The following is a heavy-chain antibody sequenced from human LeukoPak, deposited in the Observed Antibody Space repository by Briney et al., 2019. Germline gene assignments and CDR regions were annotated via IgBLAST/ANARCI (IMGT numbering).Heavy chain of an antibody. V-gene: IGHV4-39*01. Sequence: SETLSLTCTVSGGPISSSSYYWGWIRQPPGKGLEWIGSIYYSGSTYYNPSLKSRVTISVDTSKNQFSLKLSSVTAADTAVYYCARSHSRYYDFWSGYYPPYYYYGMDVWGQGTTVTVSS. CDR2: IYYSGST. CDR3: ARSHSRYYDFWSGYYPPYYYYGMDV. J-gene: IGHJ6*02. CDR1: GGPISSSSYY. D-gene: IGHD3-3*01.